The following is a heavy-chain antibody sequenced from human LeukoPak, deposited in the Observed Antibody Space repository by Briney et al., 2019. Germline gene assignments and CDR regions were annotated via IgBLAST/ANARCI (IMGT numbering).Heavy chain of an antibody. J-gene: IGHJ4*02. D-gene: IGHD7-27*01. CDR1: GYTFISYD. V-gene: IGHV1-8*01. CDR2: MDTNSDNT. Sequence: ASVRVSCKASGYTFISYDIHWVRQATGQGREWMGWMDTNSDNTVYAEKFQGRVTMTRNTSISTAYMELRGLRSEDTAVYYCMSTSNWGSVIFDYWGQGALVTVSS. CDR3: MSTSNWGSVIFDY.